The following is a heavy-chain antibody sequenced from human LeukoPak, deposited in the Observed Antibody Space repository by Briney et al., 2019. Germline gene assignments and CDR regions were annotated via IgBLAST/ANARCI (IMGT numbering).Heavy chain of an antibody. V-gene: IGHV3-15*01. CDR2: IKSKTDGGTT. J-gene: IGHJ6*02. Sequence: GGSLGLSCAASGFTFSNAWMSWVRQAPGKGLEWVGRIKSKTDGGTTDYAAPVKGRFTISRDDSKNTLYLQMNSLKTEDTAVYYCTSDYYDSSGYSYYYYGMDVWGQGTTVTVSS. D-gene: IGHD3-22*01. CDR1: GFTFSNAW. CDR3: TSDYYDSSGYSYYYYGMDV.